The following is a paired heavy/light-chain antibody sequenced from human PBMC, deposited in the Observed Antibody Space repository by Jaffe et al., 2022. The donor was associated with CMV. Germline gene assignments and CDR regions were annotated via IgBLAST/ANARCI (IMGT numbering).Heavy chain of an antibody. Sequence: EVQLVESGGGLVKPGGSLRLSCAASGFTFSNAWMSWVRQAPGKGLEWVGRIKSKTDGGTTDYAAPVKGRFTISRDDSKNTLYLQMNSLKTEDTAVYYCTTGGPYYDFWSGYPLDAFDIWGQGTMVTVSS. CDR3: TTGGPYYDFWSGYPLDAFDI. J-gene: IGHJ3*02. CDR1: GFTFSNAW. CDR2: IKSKTDGGTT. V-gene: IGHV3-15*01. D-gene: IGHD3-3*01.
Light chain of an antibody. CDR2: AAS. CDR3: QQLNSYPL. CDR1: QGISSY. Sequence: IQLTQSPSSLSASVGDRVTITCRASQGISSYLAWYQQKPGKAPKLLIYAASTLQSGVPSRFSGSGSGTDFTLTISSLQPEDFATYYCQQLNSYPLFGGGTKVEIK. V-gene: IGKV1-9*01. J-gene: IGKJ4*01.